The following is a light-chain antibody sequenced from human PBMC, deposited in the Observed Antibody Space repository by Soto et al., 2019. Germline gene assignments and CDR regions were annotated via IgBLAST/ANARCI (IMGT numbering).Light chain of an antibody. CDR2: EVS. V-gene: IGLV2-14*01. Sequence: QSALAQPASVSVSPGRSITISCTGTSSDVGGYKFVSWYQQHPGKAPKLMIYEVSNRPSGVSSRFSGSKSGNTASLTISGLQAEDEADYYCGSYTGSIYVFGTGTKVTVL. CDR1: SSDVGGYKF. CDR3: GSYTGSIYV. J-gene: IGLJ1*01.